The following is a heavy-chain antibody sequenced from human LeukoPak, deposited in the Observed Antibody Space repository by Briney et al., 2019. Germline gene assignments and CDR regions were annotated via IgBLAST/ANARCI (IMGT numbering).Heavy chain of an antibody. CDR1: GSTFSSYA. CDR3: PRLVRQYLYRTFDP. CDR2: ISGSGGST. D-gene: IGHD6-19*01. Sequence: GGSLRLSCAASGSTFSSYAMSWVRQAPGKGLEWVSAISGSGGSTYYADSVKGRFTISRDNSKNTLYLQMNSLRAEDTAVYYCPRLVRQYLYRTFDPWGQGTLVTVSS. J-gene: IGHJ5*02. V-gene: IGHV3-23*01.